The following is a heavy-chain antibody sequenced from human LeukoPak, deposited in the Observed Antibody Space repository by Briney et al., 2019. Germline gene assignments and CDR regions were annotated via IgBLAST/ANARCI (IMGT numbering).Heavy chain of an antibody. CDR2: IYPGDSDT. J-gene: IGHJ4*02. CDR1: GYDFTSYW. D-gene: IGHD2-21*01. CDR3: ARAPRGGRAYYFDY. V-gene: IGHV5-51*01. Sequence: GESLKISCQGSGYDFTSYWIGWVRQMPGKGLEWMGIIYPGDSDTRYSPSFQGQVTISADKSISTANLQWSSLKASDTAIYYCARAPRGGRAYYFDYWGQGTLVTVSS.